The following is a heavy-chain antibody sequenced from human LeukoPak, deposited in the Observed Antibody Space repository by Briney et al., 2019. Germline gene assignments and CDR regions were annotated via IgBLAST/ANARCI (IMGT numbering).Heavy chain of an antibody. CDR3: ARRNYDILSGFYGGGTYNYYYTDV. CDR1: GASIGSYY. CDR2: TSFSGST. Sequence: SENLSLTCTVSGASIGSYYWTWIRQPPGKGLEWIGFTSFSGSTNYNPSLKSRVTISVDTSRNQFSLRLNAVTAADTAVYYCARRNYDILSGFYGGGTYNYYYTDVGGKGTTVIVSS. V-gene: IGHV4-59*08. D-gene: IGHD3-9*01. J-gene: IGHJ6*03.